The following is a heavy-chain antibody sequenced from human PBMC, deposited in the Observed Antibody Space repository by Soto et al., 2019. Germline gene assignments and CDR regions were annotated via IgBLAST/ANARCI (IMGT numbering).Heavy chain of an antibody. V-gene: IGHV4-39*01. D-gene: IGHD2-8*01. CDR1: GGSISSSSYY. CDR3: ARHSDVLMGYGELDP. J-gene: IGHJ5*02. CDR2: IYYSGST. Sequence: SETLSLTCTVSGGSISSSSYYWGWIRQPPGKGLEWIGSIYYSGSTYYNPSLKSRVTISVDTSKNQFSLKLSSVTAADTAVYYCARHSDVLMGYGELDPWGQGTLVPVYS.